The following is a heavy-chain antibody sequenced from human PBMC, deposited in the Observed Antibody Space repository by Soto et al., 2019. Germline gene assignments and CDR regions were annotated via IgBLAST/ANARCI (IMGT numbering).Heavy chain of an antibody. D-gene: IGHD3-9*01. CDR2: IYYSGST. CDR3: ARASYDNFDY. V-gene: IGHV4-59*01. CDR1: GGSISSYY. Sequence: PSETLSLTCTVSGGSISSYYWSWIRQPPGKGLEWIGYIYYSGSTNYNPSLKSRVTISVDTSKNQFSLKLSSVTAAGTAVYYCARASYDNFDYWGQGTLVTVSS. J-gene: IGHJ4*02.